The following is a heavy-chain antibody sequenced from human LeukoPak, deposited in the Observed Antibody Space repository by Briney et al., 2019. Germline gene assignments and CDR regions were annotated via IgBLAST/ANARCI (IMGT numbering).Heavy chain of an antibody. CDR2: IYYSGST. Sequence: SETLSLTCTVSGGSISSYYWSWILQPLGKGLEWIGYIYYSGSTNYNPSLKSRVTISVDTSKNQFFLKLSSVTAADTAVYYCARGNYYGSGAYGMDVWGQGTTVTVSS. D-gene: IGHD3-10*01. J-gene: IGHJ6*02. CDR3: ARGNYYGSGAYGMDV. V-gene: IGHV4-59*01. CDR1: GGSISSYY.